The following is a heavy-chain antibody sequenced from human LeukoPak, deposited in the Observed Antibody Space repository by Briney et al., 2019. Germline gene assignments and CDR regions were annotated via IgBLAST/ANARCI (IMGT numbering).Heavy chain of an antibody. V-gene: IGHV3-23*01. J-gene: IGHJ4*02. CDR3: VKRSSISSGYFDF. Sequence: PGGSLRLSCAASGFTFSSYAMSWVRQAPGKGLEWVSAISGSGGSTYYADSVKGRFTISRDNSKNTIYLQMNSLRAEDTAIYYCVKRSSISSGYFDFWGRGTLVTVSS. CDR1: GFTFSSYA. D-gene: IGHD3-22*01. CDR2: ISGSGGST.